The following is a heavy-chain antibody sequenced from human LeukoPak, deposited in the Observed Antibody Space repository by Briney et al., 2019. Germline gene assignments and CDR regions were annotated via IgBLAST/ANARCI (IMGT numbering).Heavy chain of an antibody. Sequence: PGGSLRLSCAASGFTFSSYGMHWVRQAPGKGLEWVAVISYDGSNKYYADSVKGRFTISRDNSKNTLYLQMNSLRAEDTAVYYCAKHRRVGATGAFDIWGQGTMVTVSS. CDR3: AKHRRVGATGAFDI. D-gene: IGHD1-26*01. J-gene: IGHJ3*02. V-gene: IGHV3-30*18. CDR2: ISYDGSNK. CDR1: GFTFSSYG.